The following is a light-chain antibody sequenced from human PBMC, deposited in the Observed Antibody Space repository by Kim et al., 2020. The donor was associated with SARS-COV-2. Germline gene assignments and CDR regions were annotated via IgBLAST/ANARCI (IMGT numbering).Light chain of an antibody. CDR1: NIGCKS. V-gene: IGLV3-21*04. CDR3: QVWDSSSDHVV. CDR2: YDS. J-gene: IGLJ2*01. Sequence: APEKAAGSTGGGNNIGCKSVNWYEQKPGQAPVLVIYYDSDRPSGIPERFSGSNSGNTATLTISRVEAGDEADYYCQVWDSSSDHVVFGGGTQLTVL.